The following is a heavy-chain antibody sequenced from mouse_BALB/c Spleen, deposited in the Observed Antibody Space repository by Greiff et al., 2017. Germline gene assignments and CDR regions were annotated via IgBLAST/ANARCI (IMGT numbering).Heavy chain of an antibody. Sequence: DVKLQESGPGLVKPSQSLSLTCTVTGYSITSDYAWNWIRQFPGNKLEWMGYISYSGSTSYNPSLKSRISITRDTSKNQFFLQLNSVTTEDTATYYCARPGTSFGFAYWGQGTLVTVSA. J-gene: IGHJ3*01. CDR1: GYSITSDYA. V-gene: IGHV3-2*02. CDR2: ISYSGST. CDR3: ARPGTSFGFAY. D-gene: IGHD4-1*01.